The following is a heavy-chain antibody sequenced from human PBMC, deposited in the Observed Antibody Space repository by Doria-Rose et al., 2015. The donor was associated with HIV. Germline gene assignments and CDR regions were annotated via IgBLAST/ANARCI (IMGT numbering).Heavy chain of an antibody. CDR2: IFSDDER. CDR1: GVSLSSPGMG. D-gene: IGHD6-13*01. Sequence: QVTLKESGPVLVKPTETLTLTCTVSGVSLSSPGMGVSWIRQPPGKALEWLANIFSDDERSYKTSLKSRLTISRGSSTSQVVRTMTDMDPVDTAAYYCARIKSSRWYHKYYFDFWGQGTLVIVSA. J-gene: IGHJ4*02. CDR3: ARIKSSRWYHKYYFDF. V-gene: IGHV2-26*01.